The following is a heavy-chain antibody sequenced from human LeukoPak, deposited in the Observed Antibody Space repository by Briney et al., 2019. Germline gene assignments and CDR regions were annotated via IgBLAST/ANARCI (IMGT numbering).Heavy chain of an antibody. D-gene: IGHD6-19*01. CDR1: GFRFSSYD. J-gene: IGHJ4*02. V-gene: IGHV3-30*02. CDR2: IESDGTKE. CDR3: AKEGSGWYYLDY. Sequence: GGSLRLSCAASGFRFSSYDIHWVRQAPGKGLEWVTFIESDGTKEYYADSVKGRFTIFRDNSKNTVYVQMNALRAEDTAVYYCAKEGSGWYYLDYWGQGTVVTVSS.